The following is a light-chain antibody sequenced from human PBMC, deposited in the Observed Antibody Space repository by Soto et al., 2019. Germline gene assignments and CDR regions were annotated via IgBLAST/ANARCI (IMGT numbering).Light chain of an antibody. CDR2: ATS. Sequence: EVVLTQSPATLSLSPGEGATLSCRASQSIGNYLAWYQQKPGQAPRLLIYATSNRATGIPARFSGSGSGTDFTLTISSLEPEDFAVYYCQQRSRLPFPFGHGTKV. CDR3: QQRSRLPFP. CDR1: QSIGNY. J-gene: IGKJ3*01. V-gene: IGKV3-11*01.